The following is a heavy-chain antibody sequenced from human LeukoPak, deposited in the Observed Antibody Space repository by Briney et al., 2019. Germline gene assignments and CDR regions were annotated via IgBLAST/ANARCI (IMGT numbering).Heavy chain of an antibody. CDR3: ARQNYDFWSGYYHGDWYFDL. V-gene: IGHV3-74*01. CDR2: INTVGSST. CDR1: RFTFSTYA. D-gene: IGHD3-3*01. J-gene: IGHJ2*01. Sequence: GGSLRLSCAASRFTFSTYAMGWVRQAPGKGLEWVSRINTVGSSTSYADSVKGRFTISRDNAKNTLYLQMNSLRAEDTAVYYCARQNYDFWSGYYHGDWYFDLWGRGTLVTVSS.